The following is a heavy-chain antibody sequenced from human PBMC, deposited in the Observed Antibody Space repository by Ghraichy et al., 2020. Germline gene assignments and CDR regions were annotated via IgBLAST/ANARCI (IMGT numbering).Heavy chain of an antibody. J-gene: IGHJ2*01. CDR1: GGSFSGYY. D-gene: IGHD3-10*01. CDR3: ARGSTYYYGSGSYYKRRWYFDL. CDR2: INHSGST. V-gene: IGHV4-34*01. Sequence: SETLSLTCAVYGGSFSGYYWSWIRQPPGKGLEWIGEINHSGSTNYNPSLKSRVTISVDTSKNQFSLKLSSVTAADTAVYYFARGSTYYYGSGSYYKRRWYFDLWGRGTLVTVSS.